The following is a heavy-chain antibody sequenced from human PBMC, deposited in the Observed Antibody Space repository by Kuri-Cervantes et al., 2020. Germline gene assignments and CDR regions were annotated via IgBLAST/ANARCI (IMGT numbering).Heavy chain of an antibody. CDR1: GFTFSSYS. CDR2: IGSSSSTI. J-gene: IGHJ3*02. V-gene: IGHV3-48*01. D-gene: IGHD6-19*01. CDR3: ARGYSGWSFDI. Sequence: GGSLRLSCAASGFTFSSYSMNWVRQAPGKGLEGVSYIGSSSSTIYYADSVKGRFTISRDNAKNSLYLQMNSLRAEDTAVYYCARGYSGWSFDIWGQGTMVTVSS.